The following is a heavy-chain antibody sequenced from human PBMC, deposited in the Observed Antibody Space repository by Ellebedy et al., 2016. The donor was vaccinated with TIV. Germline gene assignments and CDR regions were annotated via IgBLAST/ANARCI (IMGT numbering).Heavy chain of an antibody. J-gene: IGHJ3*01. V-gene: IGHV3-30*01. CDR3: ARENYFDSGILDALDV. D-gene: IGHD3-10*01. Sequence: GESLKISCAASGFTFSSYALHWVRQAPGKGLHWVAVIGNIGTARFYADSVKGRFTISRDNSKNTVYLQMDSLRTEDTALYFCARENYFDSGILDALDVWGQGAMVTVSS. CDR1: GFTFSSYA. CDR2: IGNIGTAR.